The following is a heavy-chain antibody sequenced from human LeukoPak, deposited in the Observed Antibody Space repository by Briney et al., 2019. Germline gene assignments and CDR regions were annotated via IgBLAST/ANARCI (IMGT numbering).Heavy chain of an antibody. Sequence: GGSLRLSCAASGFTFSTYEMNWVRQAPGKGLEWVSYISSSGSTIYYADSVKGRFTISKDNAKKSLYLQMNSLRAEDTAVYYCARDLVGGWDDSSGYYYGYFDYWGQGTLVTVSS. CDR3: ARDLVGGWDDSSGYYYGYFDY. D-gene: IGHD3-22*01. J-gene: IGHJ4*02. CDR1: GFTFSTYE. CDR2: ISSSGSTI. V-gene: IGHV3-48*03.